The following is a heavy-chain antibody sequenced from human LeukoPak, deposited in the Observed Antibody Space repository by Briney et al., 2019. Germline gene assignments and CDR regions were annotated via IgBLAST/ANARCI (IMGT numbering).Heavy chain of an antibody. CDR1: GGSFSGYY. V-gene: IGHV4-34*01. D-gene: IGHD3-16*02. CDR3: ARVPAGVIGMKDAFDI. CDR2: INHSGST. J-gene: IGHJ3*02. Sequence: SETLSLTCAVYGGSFSGYYWSWIRQPPGKGLEWIGEINHSGSTNYNPSLKSRVTISVDTSKNQFSLKLSSVTAADTAVYYCARVPAGVIGMKDAFDIWGQGTMVTVSS.